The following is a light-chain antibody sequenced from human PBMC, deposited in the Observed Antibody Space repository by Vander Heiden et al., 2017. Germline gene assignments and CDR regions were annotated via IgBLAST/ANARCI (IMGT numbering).Light chain of an antibody. CDR2: AAS. J-gene: IGKJ5*01. Sequence: AIRMTQSPSSFSASTGDRVTITCRASQGISSYLAWYQQKPGKAPKLLIYAASTLQSGVPSRFSGSGYGTDFTLTISCLQSEDFAPYSCQQNDSYPSITFGQGTRLEIK. V-gene: IGKV1-8*01. CDR3: QQNDSYPSIT. CDR1: QGISSY.